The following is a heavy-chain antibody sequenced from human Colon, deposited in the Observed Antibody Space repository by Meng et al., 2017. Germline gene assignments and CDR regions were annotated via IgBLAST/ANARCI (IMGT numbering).Heavy chain of an antibody. CDR1: GYTFPSYL. D-gene: IGHD3-22*01. V-gene: IGHV1-18*01. Sequence: ASVTVSFKSSGYTFPSYLISWVRQATGQGLAWMGWISAYNGNTNYAQKLQGRVTMNTDTSTSTAYMELSSLRSDDTAVYYCARDNPTDYYDSSGYYFDYWGQGTLVTVSS. CDR3: ARDNPTDYYDSSGYYFDY. CDR2: ISAYNGNT. J-gene: IGHJ4*02.